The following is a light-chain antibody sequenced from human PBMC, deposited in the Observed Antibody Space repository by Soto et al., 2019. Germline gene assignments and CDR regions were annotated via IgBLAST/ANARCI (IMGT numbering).Light chain of an antibody. CDR2: GAS. CDR1: RSVSSSY. Sequence: EIVMTQSPATLSLSPGERATLSCRASRSVSSSYLSWYQQKPGQAPRLLIYGASIRATGIPARFSGSGSGTDFTITISSLQPGDSAVYYCQQDYNLRTFGQGTKVEIK. CDR3: QQDYNLRT. J-gene: IGKJ1*01. V-gene: IGKV3D-7*01.